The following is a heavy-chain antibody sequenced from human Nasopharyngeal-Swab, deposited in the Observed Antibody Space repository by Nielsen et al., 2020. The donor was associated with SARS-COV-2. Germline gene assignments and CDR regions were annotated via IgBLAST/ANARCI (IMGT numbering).Heavy chain of an antibody. Sequence: GGSLRLSCAASGVTFSSSAMTWVRQAPGKGLEWISVINNSGSFTQYVGSVKGRFTTSRDTSRNTLYLEMNSLRAEDTAVYHCGRDLDRGGGGFDYWGQGTLVTVSS. V-gene: IGHV3-23*01. CDR1: GVTFSSSA. J-gene: IGHJ4*02. CDR3: GRDLDRGGGGFDY. D-gene: IGHD3-10*01. CDR2: INNSGSFT.